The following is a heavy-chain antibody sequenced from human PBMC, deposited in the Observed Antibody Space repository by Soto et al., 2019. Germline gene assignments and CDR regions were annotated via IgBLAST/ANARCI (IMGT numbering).Heavy chain of an antibody. D-gene: IGHD2-21*02. V-gene: IGHV3-23*01. CDR2: ISGGGGNT. CDR1: GFTFGNYG. J-gene: IGHJ3*01. Sequence: DVQLLESGGGLVQPGGSLRLSCATSGFTFGNYGMNWVRQAPGKGLEWVSGISGGGGNTYYADSVKGRFTISRDPSKNTVFLEMNSLGAEDTAVYYCAKGFIVVVTVLRPDYAFDVWGQGTLVTVSS. CDR3: AKGFIVVVTVLRPDYAFDV.